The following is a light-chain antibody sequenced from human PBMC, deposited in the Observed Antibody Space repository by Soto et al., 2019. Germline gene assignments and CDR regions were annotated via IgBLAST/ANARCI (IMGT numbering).Light chain of an antibody. CDR1: QSVRSY. CDR2: DAS. CDR3: HQRSTWPWT. V-gene: IGKV3-11*01. Sequence: EIVLTQSPATLSLSPGERATLSCRASQSVRSYLAWYQQKPGQAPRLLIYDASNRATGFPARFSGSGSGTDFTLTISSLEPEDFAVYFCHQRSTWPWTFGQGTRVELK. J-gene: IGKJ1*01.